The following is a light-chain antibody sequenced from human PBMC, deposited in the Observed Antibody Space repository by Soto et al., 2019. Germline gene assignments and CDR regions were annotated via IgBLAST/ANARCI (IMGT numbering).Light chain of an antibody. J-gene: IGLJ3*02. CDR1: SSDVGSYNL. CDR2: EGS. V-gene: IGLV2-23*01. Sequence: QSALTQPASVSGSPGQSITISCTGTSSDVGSYNLVSLYQQHPGKAPKLMIYEGSKRPSGVSNRFSGSKSGNTASLTIYGLQAEDEADYYCCSYAGSSTWVFGGGTKLTVL. CDR3: CSYAGSSTWV.